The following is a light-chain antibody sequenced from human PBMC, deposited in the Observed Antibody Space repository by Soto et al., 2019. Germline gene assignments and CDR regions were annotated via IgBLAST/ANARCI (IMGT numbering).Light chain of an antibody. V-gene: IGKV2-28*01. CDR1: QSLLHGNGYNY. J-gene: IGKJ4*01. CDR2: LGS. Sequence: DIVMTQSPLSLPVTPGEPASISCRSSQSLLHGNGYNYLDWYLQKPGQSPQLXVYLGSNRDSGVPDRFSGSGAGTDFTRTISSLQAEDVAVDYCQQYYSTTLTFGGGTKVDIK. CDR3: QQYYSTTLT.